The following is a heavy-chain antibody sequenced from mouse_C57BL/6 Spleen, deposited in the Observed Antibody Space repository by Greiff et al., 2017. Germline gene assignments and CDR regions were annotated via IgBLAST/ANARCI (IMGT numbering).Heavy chain of an antibody. CDR3: TIEITTSYYFDY. Sequence: VQLQQSGAELVRPGASVTLSCKASGYTFTDYEMHWVKQTPVHGLEWIGAIDPETGGTAYNQKFKGKAILTADKSSSTAYMELRSLTSEDSAVYYCTIEITTSYYFDYWGQGTTLTVSS. V-gene: IGHV1-15*01. D-gene: IGHD1-1*01. CDR1: GYTFTDYE. CDR2: IDPETGGT. J-gene: IGHJ2*01.